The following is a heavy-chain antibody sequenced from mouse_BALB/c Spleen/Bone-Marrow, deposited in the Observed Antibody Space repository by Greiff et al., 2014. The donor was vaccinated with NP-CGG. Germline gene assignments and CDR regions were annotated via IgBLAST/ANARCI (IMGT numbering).Heavy chain of an antibody. Sequence: EVQLVESGPDLVKPGASVRISCKASGYSFTGYYMYWVKQSHGKSLEWIGRVNPNNGDISYNQKFKGKAILTVDKSSSTAYMELRSLTSEDSAVYYCARSTATGFAYWGQGTLVTVSA. CDR1: GYSFTGYY. CDR2: VNPNNGDI. V-gene: IGHV1-26*01. CDR3: ARSTATGFAY. D-gene: IGHD1-2*01. J-gene: IGHJ3*01.